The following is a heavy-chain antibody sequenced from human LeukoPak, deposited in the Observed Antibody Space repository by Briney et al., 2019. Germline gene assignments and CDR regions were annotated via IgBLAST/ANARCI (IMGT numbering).Heavy chain of an antibody. D-gene: IGHD5-12*01. V-gene: IGHV4-59*01. CDR3: ARTYSGYDYGDYYFDY. J-gene: IGHJ4*02. CDR2: IYYSGST. Sequence: KPSETLSLTCTVSGGSISSYYWSWIRQPPGKGLEWIGYIYYSGSTNYNPSLKSRVTISVDTSKNQFSLKLSSVTAADTAVYYCARTYSGYDYGDYYFDYWGQGTLVTVSS. CDR1: GGSISSYY.